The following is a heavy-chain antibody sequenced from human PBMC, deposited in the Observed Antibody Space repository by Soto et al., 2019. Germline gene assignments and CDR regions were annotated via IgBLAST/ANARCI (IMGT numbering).Heavy chain of an antibody. CDR1: GGSISSYY. Sequence: SETLSLTCTVSGGSISSYYWSWIRQPPGKGLEWIGYIYYSGSTNYNPSLKSRVTISVDTSKNQFSLKLSSVTAADTAVYYCARDHPHERVLDVRAKGTSVPVSS. CDR3: ARDHPHERVLDV. V-gene: IGHV4-59*01. D-gene: IGHD6-13*01. J-gene: IGHJ6*04. CDR2: IYYSGST.